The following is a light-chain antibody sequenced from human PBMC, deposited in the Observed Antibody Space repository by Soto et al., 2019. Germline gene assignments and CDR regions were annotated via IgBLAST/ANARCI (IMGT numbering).Light chain of an antibody. CDR1: QSVSSAY. CDR2: GAS. CDR3: QQYDRSPFT. V-gene: IGKV3-20*01. Sequence: EIVLTQSPGTLSLSPGERATLSCRASQSVSSAYLAWYQHKPGQAPRFLMSGASTRATGIPDRFSGSGSGTDFTLTISRLEPEDFAVYYCQQYDRSPFTFGGGTKVEIK. J-gene: IGKJ4*01.